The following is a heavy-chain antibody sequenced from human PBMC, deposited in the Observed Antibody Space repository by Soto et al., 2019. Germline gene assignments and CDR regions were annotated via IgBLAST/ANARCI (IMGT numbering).Heavy chain of an antibody. CDR3: AGEASGSWYT. Sequence: SETLSLTCAVSGGSISSGGYSWSWIRQPPGKGLEWIGSIYYSGSTYYNPSLKSRVNISVNTSKNQLSLKLSSVTAADTAVYYCAGEASGSWYTWGQGTLVTVS. CDR1: GGSISSGGYS. D-gene: IGHD6-13*01. CDR2: IYYSGST. J-gene: IGHJ4*02. V-gene: IGHV4-30-2*03.